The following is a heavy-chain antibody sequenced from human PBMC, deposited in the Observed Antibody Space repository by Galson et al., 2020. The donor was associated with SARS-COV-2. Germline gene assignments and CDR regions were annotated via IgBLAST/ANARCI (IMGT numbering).Heavy chain of an antibody. CDR1: GFTFSSYW. Sequence: TGGSLRLSCAASGFTFSSYWMSWVRQAPGKGLEWVANIKQDGSEKYYVDSVKGRFTISRDNAKNSLYLQMNSLRAEDTAVYYCARGGEDYGDHEGLDYYYGMDVWGQGTTVTVSS. V-gene: IGHV3-7*01. CDR2: IKQDGSEK. J-gene: IGHJ6*02. D-gene: IGHD4-17*01. CDR3: ARGGEDYGDHEGLDYYYGMDV.